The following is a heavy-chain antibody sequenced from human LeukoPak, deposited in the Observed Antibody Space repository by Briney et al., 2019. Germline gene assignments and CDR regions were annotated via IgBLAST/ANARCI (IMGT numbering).Heavy chain of an antibody. CDR2: ISSSSSYI. J-gene: IGHJ3*02. Sequence: GGSLRLSCAASGFTFSSYSMNWVRQAPGRGLEWVSSISSSSSYIYYADSVKGRFTIFRDNAKNSLYLQMNSLRAEDTAVYYCARDLRSGYYFDAFDIWGQGTMVTVSS. V-gene: IGHV3-21*01. CDR1: GFTFSSYS. D-gene: IGHD3-22*01. CDR3: ARDLRSGYYFDAFDI.